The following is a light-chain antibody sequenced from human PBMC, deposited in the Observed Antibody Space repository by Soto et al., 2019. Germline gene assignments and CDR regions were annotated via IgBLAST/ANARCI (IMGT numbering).Light chain of an antibody. CDR2: DVS. CDR3: QQYSTYPSLT. Sequence: TISLSVSDSVTITGLARQSISDSLAWYQQKPGKAPDLLISDVSKLERGVASRFSGSGSGTEFTLTISSMQPDDLATYFCQQYSTYPSLTFGGGTKVDIK. CDR1: QSISDS. V-gene: IGKV1-5*01. J-gene: IGKJ4*01.